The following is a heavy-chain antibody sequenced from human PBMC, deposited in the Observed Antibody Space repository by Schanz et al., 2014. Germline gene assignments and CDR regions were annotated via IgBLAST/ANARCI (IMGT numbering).Heavy chain of an antibody. CDR2: ISGSSGDT. V-gene: IGHV3-23*01. CDR3: ARLDSSSWYPRY. Sequence: EVQLLESGGGLVQPGGSLRLSCAASGFSFSIFAMTWVRQAPGQGLEWVSTISGSSGDTYPADPVKGRFTSSRDNSNNTLYLQMKSLRAEDTAVYYCARLDSSSWYPRYWGQGTLVTVSS. D-gene: IGHD6-13*01. CDR1: GFSFSIFA. J-gene: IGHJ4*02.